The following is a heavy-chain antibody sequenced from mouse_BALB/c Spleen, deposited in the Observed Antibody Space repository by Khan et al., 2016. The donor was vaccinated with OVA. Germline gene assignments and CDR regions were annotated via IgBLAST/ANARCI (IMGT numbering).Heavy chain of an antibody. Sequence: EVQLLETGRGLVKPGGSLRLSCAASGFTFSTYAMSWVRQTPEKRLDWVATINSDGDYTYFPDNVTGRFTISRDNAKNTLYLQMTSLRSEDTAIYYCARSPYGNFAYWGQGTLVTVSA. CDR2: INSDGDYT. D-gene: IGHD2-1*01. J-gene: IGHJ3*01. CDR3: ARSPYGNFAY. V-gene: IGHV5-9-3*01. CDR1: GFTFSTYA.